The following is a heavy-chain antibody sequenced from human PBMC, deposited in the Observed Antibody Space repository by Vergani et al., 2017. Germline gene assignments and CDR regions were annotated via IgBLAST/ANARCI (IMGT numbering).Heavy chain of an antibody. CDR1: GFTFSSYG. CDR2: IRYDGSNK. V-gene: IGHV3-30*02. CDR3: AKDREEAGSSGYYTFDY. Sequence: QVQLVESGGGVVQPGGSLRLSCAASGFTFSSYGMHWVRQAPGKGLEWVAFIRYDGSNKYYADSVKGRFTISRDNSKNTLYLQMNSLIAEDTAVYYCAKDREEAGSSGYYTFDYWGQGTLVTVSS. J-gene: IGHJ4*02. D-gene: IGHD3-22*01.